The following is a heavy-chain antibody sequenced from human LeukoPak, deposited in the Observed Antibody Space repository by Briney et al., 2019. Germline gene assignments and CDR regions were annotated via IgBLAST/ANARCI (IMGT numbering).Heavy chain of an antibody. CDR3: ARAAYRYGDKKNYYYYMDV. CDR1: GYTFTSYY. J-gene: IGHJ6*03. Sequence: ASVKVSCKASGYTFTSYYMHWVRQAPGQGLEWMGIINPSGGSTSYAQKFQGRVTMTRDTSTSTVYMELSSLRSEDTAVYYCARAAYRYGDKKNYYYYMDVWGKGTTVTISS. D-gene: IGHD4-17*01. V-gene: IGHV1-46*01. CDR2: INPSGGST.